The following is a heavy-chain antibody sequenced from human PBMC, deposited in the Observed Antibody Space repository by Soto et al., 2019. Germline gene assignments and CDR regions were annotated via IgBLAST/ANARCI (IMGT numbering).Heavy chain of an antibody. J-gene: IGHJ4*02. V-gene: IGHV4-4*02. Sequence: QVQFQESGPGLVKPSGTLSLTCAVSGGSISSSNWWSWVRQPPGKGLEWIGEIYQSGRTNYNPSLKSRVTISVDKSQNQFSLKLTSVTAADTAVYYCVDYSDRSGFYYWGQGALVTVSS. CDR2: IYQSGRT. CDR3: VDYSDRSGFYY. D-gene: IGHD3-22*01. CDR1: GGSISSSNW.